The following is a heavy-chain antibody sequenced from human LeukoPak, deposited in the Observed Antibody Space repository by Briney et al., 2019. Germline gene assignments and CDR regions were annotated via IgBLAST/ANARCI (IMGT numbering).Heavy chain of an antibody. V-gene: IGHV3-23*01. CDR3: ARDEYSSSLDY. J-gene: IGHJ4*02. CDR2: ISGSGGST. D-gene: IGHD6-6*01. CDR1: GFTFSNYA. Sequence: GGSLRLSCAASGFTFSNYAVTWVRQAPGKGLEWVSAISGSGGSTYYADSVKGRFTISRDSSKNALYLQMNTLRAEDTAVYYCARDEYSSSLDYWGQGTLVTVSS.